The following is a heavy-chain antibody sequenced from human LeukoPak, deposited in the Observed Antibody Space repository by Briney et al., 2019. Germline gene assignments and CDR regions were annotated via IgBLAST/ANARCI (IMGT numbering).Heavy chain of an antibody. Sequence: GGSLRLSCAASGFTFSSHSMNWVRQAPGKGLEWVSYISSSSNTIYYADSVKGRFTISRDNAKNSLYLQMNSLRAEDTAVYYCARDKVTYSNYPFPYGMDVWGQGTTVTVSS. D-gene: IGHD4-11*01. CDR2: ISSSSNTI. J-gene: IGHJ6*02. CDR1: GFTFSSHS. CDR3: ARDKVTYSNYPFPYGMDV. V-gene: IGHV3-48*01.